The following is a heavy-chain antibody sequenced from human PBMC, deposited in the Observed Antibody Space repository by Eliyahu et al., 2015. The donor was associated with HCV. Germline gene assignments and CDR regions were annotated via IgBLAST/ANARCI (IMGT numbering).Heavy chain of an antibody. CDR2: ISGSALTT. Sequence: EVQLLESGGGLVQPGGSLRLXCAASGFTFSSYAMTWVRQAPGKGLEWVSSISGSALTTYYADSVKGRFTISRDNSKNTLYLQMNSLRAEDTAIYYCAKDGVGTNPPYYFDYWGQGTLVTVSS. CDR1: GFTFSSYA. J-gene: IGHJ4*02. CDR3: AKDGVGTNPPYYFDY. V-gene: IGHV3-23*01. D-gene: IGHD1-26*01.